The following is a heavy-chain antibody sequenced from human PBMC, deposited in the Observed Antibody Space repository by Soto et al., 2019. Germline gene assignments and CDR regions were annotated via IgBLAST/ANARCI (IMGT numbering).Heavy chain of an antibody. J-gene: IGHJ1*01. Sequence: PSETLSLTCAVYGGSFSGYYWSWIRQPPGKGLEWIGEINHSGSTNYNPSLKSRVTISVDTSKNQFSLKLSSVTAADTAAYYCARGHRGAAAGRTFQHWGQGTLVTVSS. D-gene: IGHD6-13*01. CDR1: GGSFSGYY. CDR2: INHSGST. V-gene: IGHV4-34*01. CDR3: ARGHRGAAAGRTFQH.